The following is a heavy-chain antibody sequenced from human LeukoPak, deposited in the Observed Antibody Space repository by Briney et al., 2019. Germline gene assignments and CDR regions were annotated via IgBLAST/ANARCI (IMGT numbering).Heavy chain of an antibody. Sequence: GGSLRLSCAASGFTSSSYAMSWVRQAPGKGLEWVSAISGSGGSTYYADSVKGRFTISRDNSKNTLYLQMNSLRAEDTAVYYCAKDTYYYDSSGYYYLDYWGQGTLVTVSS. J-gene: IGHJ4*02. D-gene: IGHD3-22*01. CDR2: ISGSGGST. V-gene: IGHV3-23*01. CDR3: AKDTYYYDSSGYYYLDY. CDR1: GFTSSSYA.